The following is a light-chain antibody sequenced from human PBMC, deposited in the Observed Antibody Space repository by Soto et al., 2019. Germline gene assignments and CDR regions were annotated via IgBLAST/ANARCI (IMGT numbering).Light chain of an antibody. CDR1: QXIXND. CDR2: AAS. CDR3: LXXXXYXLT. V-gene: IGKV1-6*01. Sequence: AIQMTQSPSSLSASVGDXXXXXXXASQXIXNDLGWYQQKPGKAPKLLIYAASSLQSGVPSRFSGSGSGTDFTLTISSLQPXXXAXXXXLXXXXYXLTFGGGTKVEIK. J-gene: IGKJ4*01.